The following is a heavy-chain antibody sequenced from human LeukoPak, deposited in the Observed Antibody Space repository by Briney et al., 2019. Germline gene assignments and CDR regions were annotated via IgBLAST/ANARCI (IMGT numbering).Heavy chain of an antibody. J-gene: IGHJ4*02. CDR3: ATDRGGGVGARGY. Sequence: GGSLRLSCAASGFTFDDHGMNWVRQAPGKGLEWVSGITWNGGTTGYSDSVRGRFTISRDNAKNSLYLQMNSLRAEDTAVYYCATDRGGGVGARGYWGQGTLVTVSS. CDR2: ITWNGGTT. CDR1: GFTFDDHG. V-gene: IGHV3-20*04. D-gene: IGHD1-26*01.